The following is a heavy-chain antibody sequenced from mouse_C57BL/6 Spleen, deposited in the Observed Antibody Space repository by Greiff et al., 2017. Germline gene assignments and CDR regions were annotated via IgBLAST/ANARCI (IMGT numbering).Heavy chain of an antibody. CDR1: GFTFSSYG. CDR2: ISSGGSYT. D-gene: IGHD2-5*01. J-gene: IGHJ4*01. Sequence: EVQLVESGGDLVKPGGSLKLSCAASGFTFSSYGMSWVRQTPDKRLEWVATISSGGSYTYYPDSVKGRFTISRDNAKNNLYLQMRNLKSEDTAMYYFARQGGSNYVDAMDYWGQGTSVTVSS. V-gene: IGHV5-6*01. CDR3: ARQGGSNYVDAMDY.